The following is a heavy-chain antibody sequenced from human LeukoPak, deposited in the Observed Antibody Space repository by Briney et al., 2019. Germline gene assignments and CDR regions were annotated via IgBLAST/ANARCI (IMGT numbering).Heavy chain of an antibody. J-gene: IGHJ4*02. D-gene: IGHD6-13*01. CDR1: GYSFTHYA. V-gene: IGHV7-4-1*02. Sequence: ASVKVSCKASGYSFTHYAMNWVRQAPGQGLEWMGWINTDTGNPMYAQGFTGRFVFSLDTSVSTAYLQISSQKAEDTAVYYCARDPGWEQQLGRDFDHWGQGTLVTVSS. CDR3: ARDPGWEQQLGRDFDH. CDR2: INTDTGNP.